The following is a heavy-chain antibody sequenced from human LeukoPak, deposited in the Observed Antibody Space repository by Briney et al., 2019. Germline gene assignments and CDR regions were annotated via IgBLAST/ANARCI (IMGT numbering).Heavy chain of an antibody. CDR2: ISWNSGSI. Sequence: GGSLRLSCAASGFTFDDYAMHWVRQAPGKGLEWVSGISWNSGSIGYADSVKGRFTISRDNAKNSLCLQMNSLRAEDTAVYYCARDPSYSSGWPRWYYYYYMDVWGKGTTVTISS. CDR3: ARDPSYSSGWPRWYYYYYMDV. J-gene: IGHJ6*03. CDR1: GFTFDDYA. V-gene: IGHV3-9*01. D-gene: IGHD6-19*01.